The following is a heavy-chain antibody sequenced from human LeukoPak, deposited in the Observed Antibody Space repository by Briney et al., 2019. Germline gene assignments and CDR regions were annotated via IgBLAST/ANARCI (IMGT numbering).Heavy chain of an antibody. V-gene: IGHV4-39*01. D-gene: IGHD2-21*01. J-gene: IGHJ3*02. CDR2: IYYSGST. Sequence: PSETLSLTCTVSGGSISSTSYYWGWIRQPPGKGLEWIGSIYYSGSTYYNLSLKSRVTISVDTSKKQFSLKLSSVTAADTAVYYCARRFRTIPSAFDIWVLGTMVTVSS. CDR1: GGSISSTSYY. CDR3: ARRFRTIPSAFDI.